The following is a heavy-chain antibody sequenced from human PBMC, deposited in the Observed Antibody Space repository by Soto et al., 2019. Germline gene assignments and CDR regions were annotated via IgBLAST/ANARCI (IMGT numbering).Heavy chain of an antibody. Sequence: LRLSCAASGFTVSSNYMSWVRQAPGKGLEWVSVIYSGGSTYYADSVKGRFTISRDNSKNTLYLQMNSLRAEDTAVYYCASHMVRGVIITWALDYWGQGTLVTVSS. CDR3: ASHMVRGVIITWALDY. V-gene: IGHV3-53*01. CDR2: IYSGGST. D-gene: IGHD3-10*01. CDR1: GFTVSSNY. J-gene: IGHJ4*02.